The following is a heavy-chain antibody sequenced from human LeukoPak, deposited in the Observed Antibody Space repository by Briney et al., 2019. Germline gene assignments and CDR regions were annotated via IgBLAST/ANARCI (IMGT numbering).Heavy chain of an antibody. V-gene: IGHV1-2*02. D-gene: IGHD6-6*01. J-gene: IGHJ4*02. CDR2: INPNSGGT. Sequence: GASVKVSCKASGYTFTGYYMHWVRQAPGQGLEWMGWINPNSGGTNYAQKFQGRVTMTRDTSISTAYMVLSRLRSDDTAVYYCARGKRVAARPTVFDYWGQGTLVTVSS. CDR3: ARGKRVAARPTVFDY. CDR1: GYTFTGYY.